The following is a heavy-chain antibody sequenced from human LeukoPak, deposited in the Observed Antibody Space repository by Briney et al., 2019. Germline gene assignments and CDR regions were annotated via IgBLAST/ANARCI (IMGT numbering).Heavy chain of an antibody. CDR3: ARAGRTYSLDAFDI. CDR1: GFTFSSYE. Sequence: GGSLRLSCAASGFTFSSYEMNWVRQAPGKGLEWVSYISSSGSTIYYADSVKGRFTISGDNAKNSLYLQMNSLRAEDTAVYYCARAGRTYSLDAFDIWGQGTMVTVSS. D-gene: IGHD3-10*01. V-gene: IGHV3-48*03. J-gene: IGHJ3*02. CDR2: ISSSGSTI.